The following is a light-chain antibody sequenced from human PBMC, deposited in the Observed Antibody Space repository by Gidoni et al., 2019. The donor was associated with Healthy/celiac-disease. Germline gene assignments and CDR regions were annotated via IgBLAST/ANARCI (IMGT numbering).Light chain of an antibody. Sequence: DIVVTQPPAPLALAPGERATINCNSSQSVLYCYNNKNYLAWYQQKPGQPPKRLIYWASTRESGVPDRFSGSGSGTDFTLTNSSLQAEDVAVYYCQQYYSTPPLTFGGGTKVEIK. CDR2: WAS. CDR1: QSVLYCYNNKNY. V-gene: IGKV4-1*01. J-gene: IGKJ4*01. CDR3: QQYYSTPPLT.